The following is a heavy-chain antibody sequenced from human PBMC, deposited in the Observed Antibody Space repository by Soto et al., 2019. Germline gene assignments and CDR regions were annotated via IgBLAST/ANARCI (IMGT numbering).Heavy chain of an antibody. J-gene: IGHJ4*02. D-gene: IGHD2-21*01. V-gene: IGHV4-31*03. CDR3: ARASGGDFDY. CDR2: IYYSGST. Sequence: CTVSGGSIGSGGYYWSWIRQHPGKGLEWIGYIYYSGSTYYNPSLKSRVTVSVDTSKNQFSLKLSSVTAADTAVYYCARASGGDFDYWGQGTLVTVSS. CDR1: GGSIGSGGYY.